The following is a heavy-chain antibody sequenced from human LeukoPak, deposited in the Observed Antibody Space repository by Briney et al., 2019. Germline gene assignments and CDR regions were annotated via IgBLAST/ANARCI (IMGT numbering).Heavy chain of an antibody. V-gene: IGHV3-23*01. D-gene: IGHD3-9*01. CDR2: ISGSGGST. CDR3: AKDGLIRYFDWLPPYYFDY. Sequence: PGGSLRLSCAASGFTFSSYAMSWVRQAPGKGLEWVSAISGSGGSTYYADSVKGRFTISRDNSKNTLYLQMNSLRAEDTAVYYCAKDGLIRYFDWLPPYYFDYWGQGTLVTVSS. J-gene: IGHJ4*02. CDR1: GFTFSSYA.